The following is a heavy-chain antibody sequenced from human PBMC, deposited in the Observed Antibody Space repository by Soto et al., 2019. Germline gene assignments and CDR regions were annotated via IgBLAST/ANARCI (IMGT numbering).Heavy chain of an antibody. J-gene: IGHJ6*02. V-gene: IGHV4-59*01. D-gene: IGHD5-18*01. CDR3: ARYPGGYSYGYPTGYYYYGMDV. Sequence: PSETLSLTCTVSGGSISSYYWSWIRQPPGKGLEWIGYIYYSGSTNYNPSLKSRVTISVDTSKNQFSLKLSSVTAADTAVYYCARYPGGYSYGYPTGYYYYGMDVWGQGTTVTVSS. CDR1: GGSISSYY. CDR2: IYYSGST.